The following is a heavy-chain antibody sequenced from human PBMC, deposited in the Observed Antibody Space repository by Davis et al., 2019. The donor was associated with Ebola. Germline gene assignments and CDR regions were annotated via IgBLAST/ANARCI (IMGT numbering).Heavy chain of an antibody. CDR2: ISSSGSTI. CDR1: GFTFSDYY. D-gene: IGHD1-26*01. Sequence: GESLKISCAASGFTFSDYYMSWIRQAPGKGLEWVSYISSSGSTIYYADSVKGRFTISRDNAKNSLYLQMNSLRAEDTAVYYCARWASATGYWYFDLWGRGTLVTVSS. J-gene: IGHJ2*01. V-gene: IGHV3-11*04. CDR3: ARWASATGYWYFDL.